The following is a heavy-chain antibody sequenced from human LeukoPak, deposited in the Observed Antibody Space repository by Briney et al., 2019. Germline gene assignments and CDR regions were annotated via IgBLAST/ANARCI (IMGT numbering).Heavy chain of an antibody. D-gene: IGHD4-23*01. CDR2: INSDGSTT. Sequence: GGSLRLSCAASGFTFSSYWMHWVRQAPGKGLVWVSRINSDGSTTHYADSVKGRFTISRDNTKNTLYLQMNSLRAEDTAMYYCARDKYGGNSNAFDIWGQGTMVTVSS. J-gene: IGHJ3*02. CDR3: ARDKYGGNSNAFDI. CDR1: GFTFSSYW. V-gene: IGHV3-74*01.